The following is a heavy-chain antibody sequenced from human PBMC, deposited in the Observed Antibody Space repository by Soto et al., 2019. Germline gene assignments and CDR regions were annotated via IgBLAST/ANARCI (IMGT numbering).Heavy chain of an antibody. CDR2: IYPGDSDT. J-gene: IGHJ6*02. D-gene: IGHD4-17*01. Sequence: GESLKISCKGSGYSFTSYWIGWVRQMPGKGLEWMGIIYPGDSDTRYSPSFQGQVTISADKSISSAYLQWSSLKASDTAMYYCARLGEDHYGATFTVYYGMDVWGQGTTVTVS. CDR1: GYSFTSYW. V-gene: IGHV5-51*01. CDR3: ARLGEDHYGATFTVYYGMDV.